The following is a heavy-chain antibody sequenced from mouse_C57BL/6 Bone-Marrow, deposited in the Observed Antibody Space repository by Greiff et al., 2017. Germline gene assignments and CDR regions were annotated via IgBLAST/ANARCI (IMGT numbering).Heavy chain of an antibody. V-gene: IGHV14-4*01. Sequence: PLQQSGAELVRPGASVKLSCTASGFNIKDDYMHWVKQRPEQGLEWIGWIDPENGDTEYASKFQGKATITADTSSNTAYLQLSSLTSEDTAVYYCTTGDDGYYFYYFDYWGQGTTLTVSS. CDR3: TTGDDGYYFYYFDY. CDR2: IDPENGDT. CDR1: GFNIKDDY. D-gene: IGHD2-3*01. J-gene: IGHJ2*01.